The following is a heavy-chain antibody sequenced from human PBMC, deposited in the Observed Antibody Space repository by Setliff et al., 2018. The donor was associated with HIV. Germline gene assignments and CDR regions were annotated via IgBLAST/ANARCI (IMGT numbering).Heavy chain of an antibody. CDR2: IKSRTVTETT. V-gene: IGHV3-15*05. CDR1: GFTFSKAW. CDR3: ARDLGLREVVGATLGWFDP. J-gene: IGHJ5*02. Sequence: GGSLRLSCAAAGFTFSKAWMSWFRQTPGKGLEWVGRIKSRTVTETTDVAAPVKGRCTISRDDSQNMVYLQMNSLTAEDTAVYYCARDLGLREVVGATLGWFDPWGQGTLVTVSS. D-gene: IGHD1-26*01.